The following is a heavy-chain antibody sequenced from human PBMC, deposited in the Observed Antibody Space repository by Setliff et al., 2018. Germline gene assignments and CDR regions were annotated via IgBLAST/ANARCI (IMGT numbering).Heavy chain of an antibody. CDR2: INHSGST. Sequence: PSETLSLTCAVYGGSFSGYSWSWIRQPPGKGLEWIGKINHSGSTNYNPSLKSRLIISVDAPDNQFSVKLSSVTAADTAVYYCARHKSNGSGSYPSLYMDVWGKGIMVTVSS. J-gene: IGHJ6*03. CDR1: GGSFSGYS. CDR3: ARHKSNGSGSYPSLYMDV. V-gene: IGHV4-34*01. D-gene: IGHD3-10*01.